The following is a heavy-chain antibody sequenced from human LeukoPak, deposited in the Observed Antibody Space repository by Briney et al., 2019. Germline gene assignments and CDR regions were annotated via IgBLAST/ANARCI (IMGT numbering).Heavy chain of an antibody. CDR2: ISSSTSYT. J-gene: IGHJ4*02. CDR3: AREATYYYGSGSYSRRYYFDY. D-gene: IGHD3-10*01. Sequence: PGGSLRLSCAASGFTFSDYYMSWIRQAPGQGLEWVSYISSSTSYTNYADSVKGRFTISRDNAKNSLYLQMNSLRAEDTAVYYCAREATYYYGSGSYSRRYYFDYWGQGTLVTVSS. CDR1: GFTFSDYY. V-gene: IGHV3-11*06.